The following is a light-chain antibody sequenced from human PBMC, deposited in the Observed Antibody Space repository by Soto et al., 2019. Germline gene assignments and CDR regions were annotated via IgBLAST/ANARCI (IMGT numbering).Light chain of an antibody. V-gene: IGKV1-6*01. CDR3: QQRSNWPPTWT. CDR1: QGIRSA. CDR2: AAS. Sequence: AIQLTQSPSSLSASVGDRVTITCRASQGIRSALGWYQQKPGKVPKLLIYAASTLQSGVPSRFSGSGFGTDFTLTITSLQPEDFAVYYCQQRSNWPPTWTFGQGTKVEIK. J-gene: IGKJ1*01.